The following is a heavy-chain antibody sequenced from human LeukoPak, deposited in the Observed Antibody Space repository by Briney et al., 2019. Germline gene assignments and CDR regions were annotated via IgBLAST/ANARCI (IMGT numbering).Heavy chain of an antibody. Sequence: SETLSLTCTVSGGSISSSSYYWGWIRQPPGKELEWIGSIYYSGSTYYNPSLKSRVTISVDPSKNQLSLKLSSVTAADTAVYYCARLMAAADDYWGQGTLVTVSS. V-gene: IGHV4-39*01. J-gene: IGHJ4*02. CDR1: GGSISSSSYY. CDR3: ARLMAAADDY. D-gene: IGHD6-13*01. CDR2: IYYSGST.